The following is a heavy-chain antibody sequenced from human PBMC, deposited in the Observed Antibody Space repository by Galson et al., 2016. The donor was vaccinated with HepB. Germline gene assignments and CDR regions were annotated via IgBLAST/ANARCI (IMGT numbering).Heavy chain of an antibody. V-gene: IGHV3-13*01. CDR2: MRPAGDK. Sequence: SLRLSCAISGFTFNDYDMHWVRQGTGESLEWVANMRPAGDKYYPGSVKGRFTVSRESAKNSFCLQMDSLRAGDSGVYYCASGPHWNHAYWGQGTLVTVSS. CDR3: ASGPHWNHAY. J-gene: IGHJ4*02. CDR1: GFTFNDYD. D-gene: IGHD1-1*01.